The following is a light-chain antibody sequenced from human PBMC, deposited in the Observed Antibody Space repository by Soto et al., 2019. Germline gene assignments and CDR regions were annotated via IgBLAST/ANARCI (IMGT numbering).Light chain of an antibody. CDR2: AAS. CDR1: QGISSY. Sequence: AIRMTQSPSSFSASTGDRVTITCRASQGISSYLAWYQPKPGKAPKLLLYAASTLPSVVPSRFSGSGSGTDFTLTISCLQAEDVANYYCQQYYSYPSFGGGTKVEIK. J-gene: IGKJ4*01. CDR3: QQYYSYPS. V-gene: IGKV1-8*01.